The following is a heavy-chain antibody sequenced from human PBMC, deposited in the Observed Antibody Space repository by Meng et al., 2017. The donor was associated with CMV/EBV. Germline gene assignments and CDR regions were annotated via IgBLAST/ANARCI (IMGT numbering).Heavy chain of an antibody. CDR2: INHSGST. V-gene: IGHV4-34*01. J-gene: IGHJ5*02. CDR3: ARRRTSSGYRSSWSGYNWFDP. D-gene: IGHD6-13*01. Sequence: GSLRLSCAVYGGSFSGYYWSWIRQPPGKGLEWIGEINHSGSTNYNPSLKSRVTISVDTSKNQFSLKLSSVTAADTAVYYCARRRTSSGYRSSWSGYNWFDPWGQGTLVTVSS. CDR1: GGSFSGYY.